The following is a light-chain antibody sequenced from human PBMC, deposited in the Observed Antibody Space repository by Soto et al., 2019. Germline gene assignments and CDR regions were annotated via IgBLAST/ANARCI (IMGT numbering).Light chain of an antibody. CDR2: TTN. CDR1: SGSVSTNYY. V-gene: IGLV8-61*01. Sequence: QAVVTQEPSFSVSPGGTVTLTCGLTSGSVSTNYYPSWYQQAPGQAPRTLIYTTNTRSSGVPDRFSGSILGNKAALTITGAQADDESDYYCVLYRGGEWVFGGGTKLTVL. CDR3: VLYRGGEWV. J-gene: IGLJ2*01.